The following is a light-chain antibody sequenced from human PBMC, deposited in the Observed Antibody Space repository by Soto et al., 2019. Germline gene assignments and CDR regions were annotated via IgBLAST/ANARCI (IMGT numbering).Light chain of an antibody. J-gene: IGLJ1*01. CDR2: YDS. Sequence: SYELTQPPSVSVAPGKTARITCGGNNIGIKSVHWYQQKPGQAPVLVIYYDSDRPSGIPERFSGSNSGNTATLTISRVEAWDEADYYCQVWDSSGDHYVFGTGTKLTVL. V-gene: IGLV3-21*04. CDR1: NIGIKS. CDR3: QVWDSSGDHYV.